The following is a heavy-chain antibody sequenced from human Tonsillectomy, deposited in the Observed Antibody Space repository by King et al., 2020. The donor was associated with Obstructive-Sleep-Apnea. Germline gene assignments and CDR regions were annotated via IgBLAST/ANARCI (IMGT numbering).Heavy chain of an antibody. Sequence: VQLVESGGGVVQPGRSLRLSCAASGFTFSRYAMHWVRQAPGKGLEWMAVISYDGSEKYYADSVKGRFTISRDNSKNTLYLQMNSLRAADTAVYYCASLVSTPTSPFDPWGQGTLVTVSS. CDR2: ISYDGSEK. V-gene: IGHV3-30*04. D-gene: IGHD3-22*01. J-gene: IGHJ5*02. CDR3: ASLVSTPTSPFDP. CDR1: GFTFSRYA.